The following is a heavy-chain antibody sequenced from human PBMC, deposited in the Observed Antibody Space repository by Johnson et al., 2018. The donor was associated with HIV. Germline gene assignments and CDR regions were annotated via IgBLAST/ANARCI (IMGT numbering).Heavy chain of an antibody. J-gene: IGHJ3*02. V-gene: IGHV3-30-3*01. CDR1: GVTFSSHA. CDR3: ARRTVTALFDI. CDR2: ISYDGSNK. D-gene: IGHD4-17*01. Sequence: AAGGVTFSSHAMHWVRQAPGKGLDWVTVISYDGSNKYYADSVKGRFTISRDNSKNTLYLQMNSLRDEDTAVYYCARRTVTALFDIWGQGTLVTVSS.